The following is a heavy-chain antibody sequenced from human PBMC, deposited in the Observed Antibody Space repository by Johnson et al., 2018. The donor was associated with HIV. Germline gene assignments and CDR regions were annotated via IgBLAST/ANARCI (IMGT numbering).Heavy chain of an antibody. J-gene: IGHJ3*02. V-gene: IGHV3-13*01. D-gene: IGHD2-21*01. Sequence: VQLVESGGGLVQPGGSLRLSCAVPGFTFSSYDMHGVRQATGKGLEWVSAIGTAGDTYYPGSVKGRFTMSRDDARNTLYLQMNSLRVDDTALYYCAKDGDDGDEADGTKGAFDIWGQGTMATVSS. CDR2: IGTAGDT. CDR1: GFTFSSYD. CDR3: AKDGDDGDEADGTKGAFDI.